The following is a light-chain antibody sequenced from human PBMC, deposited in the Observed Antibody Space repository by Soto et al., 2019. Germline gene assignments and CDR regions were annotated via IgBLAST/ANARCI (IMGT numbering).Light chain of an antibody. CDR2: DVS. CDR1: SSDVGGYKY. Sequence: QSVLTQPASVSGSPGQSVTISCTGTSSDVGGYKYVSWYQQHPGKAPNLMIYDVSKRPSGVPDRFSGSKSGNTASLTISGLQAEDEADYYCCPYAGSYTWVFGGGTKVTVL. V-gene: IGLV2-11*01. CDR3: CPYAGSYTWV. J-gene: IGLJ3*02.